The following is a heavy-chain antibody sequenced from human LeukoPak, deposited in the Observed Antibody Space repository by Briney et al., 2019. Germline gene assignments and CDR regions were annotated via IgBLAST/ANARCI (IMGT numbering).Heavy chain of an antibody. CDR2: IYYRGST. J-gene: IGHJ4*02. V-gene: IGHV4-39*07. CDR1: GGSISSSTYY. Sequence: SETLSLTCTVSGGSISSSTYYWGWIRQPPGKGLEWIGSIYYRGSTYYNPSLKSRVTISVDTSKNQFSLKLSSVTAADTAVYYCASGLRYFDLYYWGQGTLVTVSS. CDR3: ASGLRYFDLYY. D-gene: IGHD3-9*01.